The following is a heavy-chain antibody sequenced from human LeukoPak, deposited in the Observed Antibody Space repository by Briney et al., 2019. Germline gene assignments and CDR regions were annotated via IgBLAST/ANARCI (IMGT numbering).Heavy chain of an antibody. J-gene: IGHJ5*02. CDR3: ARGGSGSYFSWLDP. D-gene: IGHD3-10*01. Sequence: GASVKVSCKASGYTFTGYYIHWVRQAPGQGLECMGWINPNSGGTNYAQKFQGRVTMTRDTSIRTAYMELSRLRSDDTAVYYCARGGSGSYFSWLDPWGQGTPVTVSS. CDR1: GYTFTGYY. V-gene: IGHV1-2*02. CDR2: INPNSGGT.